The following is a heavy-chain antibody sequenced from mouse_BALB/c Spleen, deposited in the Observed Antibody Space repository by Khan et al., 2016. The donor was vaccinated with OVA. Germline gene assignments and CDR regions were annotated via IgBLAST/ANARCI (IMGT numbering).Heavy chain of an antibody. CDR2: IYPGNSDT. J-gene: IGHJ2*01. CDR3: ARNGFGNYGIWGY. Sequence: VQLQQSGTVLARPGASVKMSCKASGYTFTNYWMHWVKQRPGQGLEWIGTIYPGNSDTNYNQKFTGKAKLTAVTSASSAYMELSSLANEDSAVYYCARNGFGNYGIWGYWGQGTTLTVSS. CDR1: GYTFTNYW. V-gene: IGHV1-5*01. D-gene: IGHD2-1*01.